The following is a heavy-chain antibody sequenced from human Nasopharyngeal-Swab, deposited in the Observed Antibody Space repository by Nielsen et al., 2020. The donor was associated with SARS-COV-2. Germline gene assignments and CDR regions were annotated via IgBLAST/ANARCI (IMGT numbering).Heavy chain of an antibody. D-gene: IGHD5-18*01. CDR1: GFTFSSYG. J-gene: IGHJ6*02. V-gene: IGHV3-21*01. CDR2: ISSSTSYI. CDR3: ARLSAYGYGLEIYYYYYYGMDV. Sequence: GESLKISCAASGFTFSSYGMNWVRQAPGKGLEWVSSISSSTSYIYFADSVKGRFTISRDNAKNSLYLQMNSLRAEDTAVYYCARLSAYGYGLEIYYYYYYGMDVWGQGTTVTVSS.